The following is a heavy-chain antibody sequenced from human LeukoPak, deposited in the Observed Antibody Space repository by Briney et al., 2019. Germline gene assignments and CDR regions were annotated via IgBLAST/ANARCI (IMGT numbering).Heavy chain of an antibody. V-gene: IGHV1-18*01. CDR3: ARDGFRGAMDY. CDR1: GYSFSAYS. Sequence: ASVTVSCKASGYSFSAYSLSWVRQAPGQGLEWMGWISAYNGHTKYIQKFQGRVTMTTDTSTTTDYMELSGLRSDDTAVYYCARDGFRGAMDYWGQGSLVSVSS. J-gene: IGHJ4*02. CDR2: ISAYNGHT. D-gene: IGHD3-16*01.